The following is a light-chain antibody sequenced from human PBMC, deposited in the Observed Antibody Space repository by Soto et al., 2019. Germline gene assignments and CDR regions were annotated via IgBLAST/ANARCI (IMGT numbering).Light chain of an antibody. CDR2: GAS. CDR1: QSVRSSY. V-gene: IGKV3-20*01. CDR3: QQYGGSPWT. J-gene: IGKJ1*01. Sequence: DIVLTQSPGTLSLSPGERATLSCRASQSVRSSYLAWYQQKPGPAPRLLIYGASSRATGIPDRFSGSGSGTDFTLTIARLEPEDFAVYYCQQYGGSPWTFGQGTKAEIK.